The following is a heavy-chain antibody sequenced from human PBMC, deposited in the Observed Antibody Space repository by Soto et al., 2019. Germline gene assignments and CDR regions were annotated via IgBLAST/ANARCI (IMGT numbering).Heavy chain of an antibody. CDR1: GFSLSTNEVG. CDR2: IYWDGDK. J-gene: IGHJ6*02. CDR3: AHKGGRGAGMDV. Sequence: QITLRESGPTLVKPTQTLTLTCIFSGFSLSTNEVGVAWIRQPPGKALEWLALIYWDGDKRYRPSLKSRLTITKDTSTNEVVLAMTNMDPVDTGIYYCAHKGGRGAGMDVWGQGTTVTVSS. V-gene: IGHV2-5*02. D-gene: IGHD2-15*01.